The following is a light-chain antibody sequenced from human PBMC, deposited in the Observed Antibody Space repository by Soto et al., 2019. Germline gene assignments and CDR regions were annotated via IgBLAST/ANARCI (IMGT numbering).Light chain of an antibody. CDR2: GNS. J-gene: IGLJ2*01. CDR3: QSYDSNTVV. V-gene: IGLV1-40*01. CDR1: SSNIGAGYD. Sequence: QSVLTQPPSVSGAPGQRVTISCTGSSSNIGAGYDVHWYQQLPGTAPKLLIYGNSNRPSGVPDRFSGSKSGTSGSLAITGLQTEDEADYYCQSYDSNTVVFGGGTKVTVL.